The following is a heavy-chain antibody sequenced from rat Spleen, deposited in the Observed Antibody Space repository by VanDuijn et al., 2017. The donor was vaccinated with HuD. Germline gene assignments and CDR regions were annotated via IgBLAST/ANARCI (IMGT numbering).Heavy chain of an antibody. Sequence: EVELVESGGGLVQPERSMKVSCAASGITFSKYGMAWVRQAPTKGLEWVASISTSGGSTYYRDSVKGRFTISRDNAKNTQYLQMDSLRSEDTATYYCARLGITLGAGHWFAYWGQGTLVTVSS. V-gene: IGHV5S13*01. D-gene: IGHD1-2*01. CDR3: ARLGITLGAGHWFAY. CDR1: GITFSKYG. J-gene: IGHJ3*01. CDR2: ISTSGGST.